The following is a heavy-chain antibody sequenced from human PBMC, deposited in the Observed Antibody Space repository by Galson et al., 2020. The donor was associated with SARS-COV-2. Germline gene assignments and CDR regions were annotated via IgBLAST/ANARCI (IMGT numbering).Heavy chain of an antibody. CDR2: NIPLLGSV. J-gene: IGHJ6*02. CDR1: GGTLSSYG. D-gene: IGHD3-9*01. CDR3: ATLPNYDILTGYYDYQYLGMDV. Sequence: KISCKASGGTLSSYGLSWVRQAPGQGLEWMGGNIPLLGSVNYAQKFQGRVTITADESTTAAYMEVSSLRSEDTAVYYCATLPNYDILTGYYDYQYLGMDVWGQGTTVTVSS. V-gene: IGHV1-69*01.